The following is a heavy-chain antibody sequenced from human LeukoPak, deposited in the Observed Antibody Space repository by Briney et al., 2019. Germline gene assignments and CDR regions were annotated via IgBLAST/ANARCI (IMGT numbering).Heavy chain of an antibody. V-gene: IGHV3-21*06. D-gene: IGHD3-22*01. Sequence: PGGSLRLSCVASGFTFSTYTMNWVRQAPGKGLEWVASISISPTYIYYADSVKGRFTISRDNAKNSLYPQMNSLRAEDTGVYYCARLRRNSDKSGFYYYYDYWGQGTLVTVSS. J-gene: IGHJ4*02. CDR2: ISISPTYI. CDR3: ARLRRNSDKSGFYYYYDY. CDR1: GFTFSTYT.